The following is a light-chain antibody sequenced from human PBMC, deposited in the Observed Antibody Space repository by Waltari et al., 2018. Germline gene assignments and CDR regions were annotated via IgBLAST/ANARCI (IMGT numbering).Light chain of an antibody. CDR2: CAS. J-gene: IGKJ4*01. CDR3: QQYGSSPHT. CDR1: QIVSSSY. Sequence: EIVLTQSPGTLSLSPGERATPSCRASQIVSSSYLAWYQQKPGQAPRLLIYCASNRATGIPDRFSGSGSGTDFTLTISRLEPEDVAVYYCQQYGSSPHTFGGGTKVEIK. V-gene: IGKV3-20*01.